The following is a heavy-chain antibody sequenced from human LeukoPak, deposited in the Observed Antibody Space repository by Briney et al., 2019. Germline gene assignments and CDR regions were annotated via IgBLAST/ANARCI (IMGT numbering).Heavy chain of an antibody. D-gene: IGHD5-12*01. Sequence: SGTLSLTCTVSGGSISNHYCNWIRQSPGKELEWIGYVHYSRGTNYNPSLKSRVTISLDTSKNQFFLQLSSVTAADTAVYHCAGGQGWLTDHWGRGTLVAVSS. CDR3: AGGQGWLTDH. V-gene: IGHV4-59*11. CDR1: GGSISNHY. CDR2: VHYSRGT. J-gene: IGHJ5*02.